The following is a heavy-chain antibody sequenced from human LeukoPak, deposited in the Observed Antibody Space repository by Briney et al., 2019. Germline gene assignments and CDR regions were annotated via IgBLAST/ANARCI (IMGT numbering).Heavy chain of an antibody. J-gene: IGHJ5*02. V-gene: IGHV3-48*01. CDR2: ISSSSTI. CDR3: VRVRAGGESAGHWWFDP. Sequence: GGSLRLSCAASGLTFSSYSMNWVRQAPGKGLEWVSYISSSSTIYYADSVKGRFTISRDNAKNSLYLQMNSLGAEDTAVYYCVRVRAGGESAGHWWFDPWGQGTLVTVSS. CDR1: GLTFSSYS. D-gene: IGHD3-10*01.